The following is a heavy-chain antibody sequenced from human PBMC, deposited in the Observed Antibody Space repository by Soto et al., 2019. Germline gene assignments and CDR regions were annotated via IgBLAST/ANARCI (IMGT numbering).Heavy chain of an antibody. Sequence: GGSLRLSCATSGFTFSNFDMHWVRQVPGKGLEWVSAIGAARDPYYLGSVKGRFTISRDNAKNSVYLHMHSLRAEDTAVYYCARDAGSGDHDSGYHYAFDYWGQGTLVTVSS. J-gene: IGHJ4*02. CDR2: IGAARDP. V-gene: IGHV3-13*05. D-gene: IGHD3-22*01. CDR3: ARDAGSGDHDSGYHYAFDY. CDR1: GFTFSNFD.